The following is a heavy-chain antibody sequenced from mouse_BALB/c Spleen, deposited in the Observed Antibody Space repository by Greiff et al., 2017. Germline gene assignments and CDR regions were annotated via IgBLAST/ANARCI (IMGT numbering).Heavy chain of an antibody. V-gene: IGHV14-3*02. J-gene: IGHJ3*01. CDR3: AARDYDGYYIDY. D-gene: IGHD2-3*01. CDR1: GFNFKDTY. CDR2: IDPANGNT. Sequence: EVQLQQSGAELVKPGASVKMSCTASGFNFKDTYMHWVKQRPEQGLEWIGRIDPANGNTKYDPKFQGKATITADTSSNTAYMQLSSLTSEDSAVYYCAARDYDGYYIDYWGQGTLVTVSA.